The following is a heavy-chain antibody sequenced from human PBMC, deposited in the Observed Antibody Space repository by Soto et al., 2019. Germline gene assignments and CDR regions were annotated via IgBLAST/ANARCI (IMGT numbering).Heavy chain of an antibody. Sequence: EVHLLESGGGLVQPGGSLTLSCAAPGFTFSSYAMSWVRQAPGKGLEWVSAISGSGGSKYYADSVKGRLTISRDNSKNTLYLQMNSLRAEDTAVYYCAKGSSGYDFYYYYMDVWGKGTTVTVSS. V-gene: IGHV3-23*01. CDR3: AKGSSGYDFYYYYMDV. CDR1: GFTFSSYA. J-gene: IGHJ6*03. CDR2: ISGSGGSK. D-gene: IGHD5-12*01.